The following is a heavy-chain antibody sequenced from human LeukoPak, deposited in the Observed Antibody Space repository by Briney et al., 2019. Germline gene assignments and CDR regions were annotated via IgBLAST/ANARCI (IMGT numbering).Heavy chain of an antibody. V-gene: IGHV4-59*08. D-gene: IGHD5-18*01. CDR2: IYYSGST. CDR3: ARHVRGYSYGLEYYYYYMDV. CDR1: GGSISSYY. J-gene: IGHJ6*03. Sequence: SETLSLTCTVSGGSISSYYWSWIRQPPGKGLEWIGYIYYSGSTNYNPSLKSRVTISVDTSKNQFSLKLSSVTAADTAVYYCARHVRGYSYGLEYYYYYMDVWGKGTTVTISS.